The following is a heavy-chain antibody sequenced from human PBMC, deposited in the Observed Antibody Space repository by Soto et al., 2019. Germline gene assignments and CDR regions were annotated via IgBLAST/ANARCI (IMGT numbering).Heavy chain of an antibody. V-gene: IGHV2-5*02. Sequence: SGPTLVKPTQTLTLTCTFSGFSLSTSGVGVGWIRQPPGKALECLALIYWDDDKRYSPSLKSRLTITKDTSKNQVVLTMTNMDPVDTATYYCARVYCSSTSCYDLYYFDYWGQGTLVTVSS. D-gene: IGHD2-2*01. J-gene: IGHJ4*02. CDR3: ARVYCSSTSCYDLYYFDY. CDR1: GFSLSTSGVG. CDR2: IYWDDDK.